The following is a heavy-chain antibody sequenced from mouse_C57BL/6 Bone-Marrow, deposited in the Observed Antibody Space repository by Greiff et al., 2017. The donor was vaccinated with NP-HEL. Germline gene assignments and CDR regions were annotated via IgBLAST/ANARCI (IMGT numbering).Heavy chain of an antibody. CDR1: GYTFTSYW. V-gene: IGHV1-61*01. CDR3: ARSGYYAVYYFDY. D-gene: IGHD1-1*01. CDR2: IYPSDSET. J-gene: IGHJ2*01. Sequence: QVQLQQPGAELVRPGSSVKLSCKASGYTFTSYWMGWVKQRPGQGLEWIGNIYPSDSETHYNQKFKDKATLTVDKSSSTAYMQLSSLTSEDSAVYYCARSGYYAVYYFDYWGQGTTLTVSS.